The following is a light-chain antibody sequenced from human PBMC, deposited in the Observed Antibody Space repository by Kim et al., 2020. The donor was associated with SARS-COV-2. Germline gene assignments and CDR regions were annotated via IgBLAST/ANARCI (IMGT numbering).Light chain of an antibody. CDR2: DVS. CDR1: SSDVGGYNY. Sequence: PGQSVTISCTGTSSDVGGYNYVSWYQQHPGKAPKLMIYDVSKRPSGVPDRFSGSKSGNTASLTISGLQAEDEADYYCCSYAGSYTLFGGGTKLTVL. CDR3: CSYAGSYTL. J-gene: IGLJ2*01. V-gene: IGLV2-11*01.